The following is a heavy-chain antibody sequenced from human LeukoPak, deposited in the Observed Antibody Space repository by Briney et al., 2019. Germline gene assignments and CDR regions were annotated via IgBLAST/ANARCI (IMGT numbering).Heavy chain of an antibody. V-gene: IGHV1-8*01. J-gene: IGHJ6*03. D-gene: IGHD3-9*01. Sequence: ASVKVSCKASGYTFTSYDINWVRQATGQGLEWMGWMNPNSGNTGYAQKFQGRVTMTRNTSISTAYMELSSLRSEDTAVYYCARGPYYDILPVRLWRSWYYYMDVWGKGTTVTISS. CDR1: GYTFTSYD. CDR2: MNPNSGNT. CDR3: ARGPYYDILPVRLWRSWYYYMDV.